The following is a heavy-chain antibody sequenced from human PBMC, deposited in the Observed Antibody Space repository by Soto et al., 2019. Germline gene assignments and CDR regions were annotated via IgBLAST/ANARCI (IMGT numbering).Heavy chain of an antibody. CDR2: ISAYNGNT. Sequence: QVRLVQSGAEVKKPGASVKVSCKASGYTFTSYGISWVRQAPGQGLEWMGWISAYNGNTNYAQKLQGRVTMTTDTSTSTAYMELRSLRSDDTAVYYCARVGDYIWGSYRLYYFDYWGQGTLVTVSS. CDR1: GYTFTSYG. V-gene: IGHV1-18*01. CDR3: ARVGDYIWGSYRLYYFDY. D-gene: IGHD3-16*02. J-gene: IGHJ4*02.